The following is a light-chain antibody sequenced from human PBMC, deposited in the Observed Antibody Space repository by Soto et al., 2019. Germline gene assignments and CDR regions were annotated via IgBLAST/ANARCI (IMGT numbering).Light chain of an antibody. CDR1: QSVSSN. V-gene: IGKV3-15*01. J-gene: IGKJ3*01. CDR3: QQYNNWPPSS. Sequence: ELVMTQSPATLSVSPGERATLSCRASQSVSSNLAWYQQKPGQAPRLLIYGASTRATGIPARSSGIGSGTEFTHTISSLQSEDFAVYYCQQYNNWPPSSFGPGTKVDIK. CDR2: GAS.